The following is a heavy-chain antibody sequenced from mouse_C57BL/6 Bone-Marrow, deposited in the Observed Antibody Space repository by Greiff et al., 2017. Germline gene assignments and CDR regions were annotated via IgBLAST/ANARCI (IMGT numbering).Heavy chain of an antibody. CDR3: TRRIDYYGSSYDYYAMDY. CDR1: GYTFTSYW. J-gene: IGHJ4*01. D-gene: IGHD1-1*01. V-gene: IGHV1-5*01. CDR2: IYPGNSDT. Sequence: VQLQQSGTVLARPGASVKMSCKTSGYTFTSYWMHWVKQRPGQGLEWIGAIYPGNSDTSYNQKFKGKAKLTAVTSASTAYMELSSLTNEDSAVYYCTRRIDYYGSSYDYYAMDYWGQGTSVTVSS.